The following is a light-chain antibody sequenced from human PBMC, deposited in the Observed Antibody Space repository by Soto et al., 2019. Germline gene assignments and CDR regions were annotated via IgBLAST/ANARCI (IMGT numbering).Light chain of an antibody. CDR1: QSINSW. Sequence: DIQMTQSPSTLSASVGDRVTITCRASQSINSWLAWYRQKPGKAPNLLIYKASSLESGVPSRFSGSGSGTEFTLTISSLQPDDFATYYCQQYSSHSPFAFGQGPKLEIK. V-gene: IGKV1-5*03. CDR2: KAS. CDR3: QQYSSHSPFA. J-gene: IGKJ2*01.